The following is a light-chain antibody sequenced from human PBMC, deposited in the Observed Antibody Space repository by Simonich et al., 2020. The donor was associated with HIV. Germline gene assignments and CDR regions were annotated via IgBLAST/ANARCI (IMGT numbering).Light chain of an antibody. CDR2: AAA. CDR3: QQSYTTPYT. V-gene: IGKV1-39*01. CDR1: QSIRSS. J-gene: IGKJ2*01. Sequence: DIQMTQSPSYLSASVGDRVTIPCRASQSIRSSLNWYHEKPGKAPKILIYAAASLQSGVPSRFSGSGSGTECTITISRLQPEDFAIYYCQQSYTTPYTVGQGTKLKIK.